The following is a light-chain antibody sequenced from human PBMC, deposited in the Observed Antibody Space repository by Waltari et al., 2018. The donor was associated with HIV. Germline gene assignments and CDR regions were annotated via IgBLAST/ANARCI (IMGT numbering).Light chain of an antibody. CDR3: SSYTSSATYV. Sequence: QSALTQPPSVSGSPGQSVTISCPGTNSDVGSYNRVSWYQQTPGTAPKRMIYEVTNRPSGGPARFSGSKSGNTASLTIAGLQAEDEADYYCSSYTSSATYVFGTGTKVTVI. CDR1: NSDVGSYNR. CDR2: EVT. J-gene: IGLJ1*01. V-gene: IGLV2-18*02.